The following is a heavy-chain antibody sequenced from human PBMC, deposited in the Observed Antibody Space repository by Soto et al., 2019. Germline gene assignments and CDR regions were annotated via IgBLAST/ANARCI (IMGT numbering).Heavy chain of an antibody. J-gene: IGHJ4*02. D-gene: IGHD2-21*02. V-gene: IGHV5-10-1*01. CDR3: ARSCGGDCYSDY. CDR1: GYSFTSYW. Sequence: GESLKISCKGSGYSFTSYWISWVRQMPGKGLEWMGRIDPSDSYTNYSPSFQGHVTISADKSISTAYLQWSSLKASDTAMYYCARSCGGDCYSDYWGQGTLVTVSS. CDR2: IDPSDSYT.